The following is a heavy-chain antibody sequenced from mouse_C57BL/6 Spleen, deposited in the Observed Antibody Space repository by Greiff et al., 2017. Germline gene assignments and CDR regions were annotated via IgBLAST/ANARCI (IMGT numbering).Heavy chain of an antibody. V-gene: IGHV1-50*01. D-gene: IGHD2-1*01. CDR1: GYTFTSYW. CDR2: IDPSDSYT. CDR3: ASSIYYGKQDYFVY. Sequence: QVQLQQSGAELVKPGASVKLSCKASGYTFTSYWMQWVKQRPGQGLEWIGEIDPSDSYTNYNQKFKGKATLTVDTSSSTAYMQLSSLTSEDSAVNYGASSIYYGKQDYFVYWGKGTTLTVSA. J-gene: IGHJ2*01.